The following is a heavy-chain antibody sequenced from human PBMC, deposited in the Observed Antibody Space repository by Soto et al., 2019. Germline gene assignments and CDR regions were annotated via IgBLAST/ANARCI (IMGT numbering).Heavy chain of an antibody. D-gene: IGHD6-6*01. J-gene: IGHJ4*02. V-gene: IGHV4-31*03. CDR2: IYYSGST. CDR1: GGSISSGGYY. Sequence: SSETLSLTCTVSGGSISSGGYYWSWIRQHPGKGLEWIGYIYYSGSTYYNPSLKSRVTISVDTSKNQFSLKLSSVTAADTAVYYCARGPSIAARPNPYYFDYWGQGTLVTVSS. CDR3: ARGPSIAARPNPYYFDY.